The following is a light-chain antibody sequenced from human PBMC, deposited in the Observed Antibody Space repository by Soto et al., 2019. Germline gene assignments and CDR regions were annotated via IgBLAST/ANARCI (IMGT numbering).Light chain of an antibody. CDR2: GAS. J-gene: IGKJ4*01. CDR3: QQASSVPRT. Sequence: DIQMTQSPSSVSASVGDRITITCRSSQGIGSWVAWYHQKPGKPPKLLISGASSLRSGVPSMFSGSGSGTDFTLTLGNLPPEDSSPYYGQQASSVPRTFGGGTKVEI. V-gene: IGKV1-12*01. CDR1: QGIGSW.